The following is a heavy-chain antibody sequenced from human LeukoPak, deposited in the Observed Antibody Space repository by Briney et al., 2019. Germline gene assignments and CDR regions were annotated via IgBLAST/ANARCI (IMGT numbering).Heavy chain of an antibody. Sequence: SVKVSCKASGGTFSSHAISWVRQAPGQGLEWMGGIIPIFGTADYAQKFQGRVTITADESTSTAYMELSSLRSEDTAVYYCARSVSGSYSDYYYYMDVWGKGTTVTVSS. D-gene: IGHD1-26*01. CDR3: ARSVSGSYSDYYYYMDV. CDR1: GGTFSSHA. CDR2: IIPIFGTA. J-gene: IGHJ6*03. V-gene: IGHV1-69*01.